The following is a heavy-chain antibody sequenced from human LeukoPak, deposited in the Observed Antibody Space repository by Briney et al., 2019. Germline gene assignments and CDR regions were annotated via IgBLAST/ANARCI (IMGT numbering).Heavy chain of an antibody. V-gene: IGHV4-39*01. J-gene: IGHJ6*03. CDR2: IYYSGST. CDR3: ARLPGRSSGSYMQRYYYYYYMDV. CDR1: GGSISSSSYY. Sequence: PSDTLSLTCSVSGGSISSSSYYWGWIRQPPGKGLEWIGSIYYSGSTYYNPSLKSRVTISVDTSKNQFSLKLSSVTAADTAVYYCARLPGRSSGSYMQRYYYYYYMDVWGKGTTVTISS. D-gene: IGHD3-10*01.